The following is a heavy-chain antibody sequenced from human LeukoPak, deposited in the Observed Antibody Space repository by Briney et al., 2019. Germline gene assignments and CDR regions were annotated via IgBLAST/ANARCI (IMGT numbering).Heavy chain of an antibody. CDR3: ANSRGRTREPFDY. J-gene: IGHJ4*02. V-gene: IGHV3-23*01. CDR2: ISGSSTST. CDR1: GFTFSNYA. Sequence: GGSLRLSCAASGFTFSNYAMNWVRQAPGKGLEWVSTISGSSTSTYYADSVKGRFTISRDNSKNTLYLQMNSLRAEDTAVYYCANSRGRTREPFDYWGQGTLVTVSS. D-gene: IGHD3-16*01.